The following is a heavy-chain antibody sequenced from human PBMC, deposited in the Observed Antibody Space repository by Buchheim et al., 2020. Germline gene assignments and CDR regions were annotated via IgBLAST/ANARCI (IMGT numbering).Heavy chain of an antibody. V-gene: IGHV3-7*01. CDR1: GFTFSSYW. D-gene: IGHD6-13*01. CDR3: ARAGGTSWADY. Sequence: EVQLGESGGGLVQPGGSLRVSCAASGFTFSSYWMSWVRQAPGKGLEWVANIKQDGSEKNYADSVKGRFTISRDNAKNPLYLQMNSLRVEDTAVYYCARAGGTSWADYWGQGTL. CDR2: IKQDGSEK. J-gene: IGHJ4*02.